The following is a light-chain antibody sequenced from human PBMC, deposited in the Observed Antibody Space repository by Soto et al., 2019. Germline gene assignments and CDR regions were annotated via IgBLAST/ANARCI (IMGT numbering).Light chain of an antibody. J-gene: IGKJ1*01. Sequence: EIVFTQSPATLSLSPGERATLSCRAGQSVSSYLAWYQQKPGQAPRLLIYDASNRATGIPARFSGSGSGTDFTLTISSLEPEDFAVYYCQQRSNWPWTFGQGTKVEI. CDR2: DAS. CDR1: QSVSSY. V-gene: IGKV3-11*01. CDR3: QQRSNWPWT.